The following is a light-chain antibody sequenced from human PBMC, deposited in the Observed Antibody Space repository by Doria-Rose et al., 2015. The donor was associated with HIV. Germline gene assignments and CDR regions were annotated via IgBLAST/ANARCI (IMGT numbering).Light chain of an antibody. Sequence: DIQMTQSPSSLSASVGDRVTITCRASQSTGSFLNWYQQRPGKAPKLLIYAASSSQNGVPSRFSGSGSGTDFTLTISSLQPEDFAIYFCQQSYSTLLTFGGGTKVEIK. CDR2: AAS. CDR1: QSTGSF. CDR3: QQSYSTLLT. J-gene: IGKJ4*01. V-gene: IGKV1-39*01.